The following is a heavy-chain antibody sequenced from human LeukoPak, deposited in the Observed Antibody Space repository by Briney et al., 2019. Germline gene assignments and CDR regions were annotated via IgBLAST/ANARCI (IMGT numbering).Heavy chain of an antibody. J-gene: IGHJ4*02. CDR2: ISYDGSNK. CDR3: ARDRGGSYLDY. V-gene: IGHV3-30-3*01. D-gene: IGHD1-26*01. Sequence: GGSLRLSCAASGFTFSSCAMHWVRQAPGKGLEWVAVISYDGSNKYYADSVKGRFTISRDNSKNTLYLQMNSLRAEDTAVYYCARDRGGSYLDYWGQGTLVTVSS. CDR1: GFTFSSCA.